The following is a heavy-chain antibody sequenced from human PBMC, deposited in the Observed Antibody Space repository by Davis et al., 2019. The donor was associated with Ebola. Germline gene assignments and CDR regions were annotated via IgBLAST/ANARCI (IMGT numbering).Heavy chain of an antibody. CDR3: AKDGIAARGVLDY. V-gene: IGHV3-30*02. CDR1: GFTFSSYG. D-gene: IGHD6-6*01. J-gene: IGHJ4*02. Sequence: GGSLRLSCAASGFTFSSYGMHWVRQAPGKGLEWVAFIRYDGSNKYYADSVKGRFIISRDNSKNTLYLQMNSLRAEDTAVYYCAKDGIAARGVLDYWGQGTLVTASS. CDR2: IRYDGSNK.